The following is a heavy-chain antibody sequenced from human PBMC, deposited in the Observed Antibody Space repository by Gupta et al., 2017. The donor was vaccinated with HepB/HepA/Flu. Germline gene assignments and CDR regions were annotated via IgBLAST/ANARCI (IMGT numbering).Heavy chain of an antibody. CDR1: GFSFSNFG. V-gene: IGHV3-33*01. CDR3: ARDARPADSVMLYNWFDP. J-gene: IGHJ5*02. Sequence: QGQLVESGGGVVQPGRSLRLSCAASGFSFSNFGMFWVRQAPGKGLEWVSAIWHDGSHTYYVDSVKGRFTISRDNSKNTLYLQMNSLRAEDTAVYYCARDARPADSVMLYNWFDPWGQGTLVTVSS. D-gene: IGHD3-16*01. CDR2: IWHDGSHT.